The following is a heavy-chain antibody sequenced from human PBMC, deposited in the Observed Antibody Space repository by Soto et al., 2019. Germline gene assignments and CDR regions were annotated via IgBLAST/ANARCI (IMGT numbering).Heavy chain of an antibody. Sequence: ASGKVSCKASGYTFTDYYMHWVRQAPGQGLEWMGWIDPNSGGTNYAQKFQGRVTMTRDTSISTAYMEVSRLRSDDTAVYYCARDKVAGDYYYYDMDVWGQGTTVTVSS. CDR3: ARDKVAGDYYYYDMDV. J-gene: IGHJ6*02. CDR2: IDPNSGGT. CDR1: GYTFTDYY. D-gene: IGHD6-19*01. V-gene: IGHV1-2*02.